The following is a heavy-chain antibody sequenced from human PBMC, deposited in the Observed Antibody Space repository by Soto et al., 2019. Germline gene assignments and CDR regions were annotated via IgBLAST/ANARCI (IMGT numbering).Heavy chain of an antibody. D-gene: IGHD6-13*01. J-gene: IGHJ4*02. V-gene: IGHV1-2*04. CDR1: GYTFTGYY. CDR2: INPNSGGT. Sequence: QVQLVQSGAEVKKPGASVKVSCKASGYTFTGYYMHWVRQAPGQGLEWMGWINPNSGGTHYAQKFQGWVTMTRDTSISTAYMELSRLSSDDTAVYYCASGPRRIAAAGNSGYFDYWGQGTLVTVSS. CDR3: ASGPRRIAAAGNSGYFDY.